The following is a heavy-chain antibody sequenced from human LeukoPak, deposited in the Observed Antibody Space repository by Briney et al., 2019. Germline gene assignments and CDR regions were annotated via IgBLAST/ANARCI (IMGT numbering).Heavy chain of an antibody. V-gene: IGHV4-59*01. Sequence: SETLSLTCTVSGGSISSYYWSWIRQPPGKGLEWIGYIYYSGSTNYNPSLKSRVTISVDTSKNQFSLKLSSVTAADTAVYYCARGITIFGVVIFDAFDIWGQGTMVTVSS. J-gene: IGHJ3*02. CDR2: IYYSGST. CDR1: GGSISSYY. CDR3: ARGITIFGVVIFDAFDI. D-gene: IGHD3-3*01.